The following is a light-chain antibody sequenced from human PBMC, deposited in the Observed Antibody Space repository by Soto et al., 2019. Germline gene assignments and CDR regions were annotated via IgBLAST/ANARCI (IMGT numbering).Light chain of an antibody. V-gene: IGKV1-5*01. CDR1: QSISSW. CDR2: DAS. CDR3: QQYNSFSGT. J-gene: IGKJ1*01. Sequence: DIQMTQSPSTLSASVGDRVTITCRASQSISSWLAWYQQKPGKAPKLLIYDASSLESGVPTRFSGSGSGTEFTLNISSLQHDDFATYYCQQYNSFSGTFGQGTKVDIK.